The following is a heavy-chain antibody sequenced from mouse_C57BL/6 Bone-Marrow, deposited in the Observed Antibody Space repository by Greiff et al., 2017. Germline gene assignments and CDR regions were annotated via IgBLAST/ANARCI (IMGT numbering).Heavy chain of an antibody. CDR2: INPYNGGT. D-gene: IGHD1-1*01. Sequence: VPLQQSGPVLVKPGASVKMSCKASGYTFTDYYMNWVKQSHGKSLEWIGVINPYNGGTSYNQKFKGKATLTVDKSSSTAYRELNSLTSEDSAVYYCARELRFFYYAMDYWGQGTSVTVSS. J-gene: IGHJ4*01. CDR1: GYTFTDYY. CDR3: ARELRFFYYAMDY. V-gene: IGHV1-19*01.